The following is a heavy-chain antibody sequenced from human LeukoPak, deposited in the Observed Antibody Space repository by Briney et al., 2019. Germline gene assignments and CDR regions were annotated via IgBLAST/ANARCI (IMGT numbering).Heavy chain of an antibody. D-gene: IGHD6-19*01. CDR1: GGSISSYY. V-gene: IGHV4-59*01. Sequence: SETLSLTCTVSGGSISSYYWSWIRQPPGKGLEWIGYIYYSGSTNYNPSLQSRVTISVDTSKNQFSLKLSSVTAADTAVYYCASSSSGWSFIFDYWGQGTLVTVSS. CDR3: ASSSSGWSFIFDY. CDR2: IYYSGST. J-gene: IGHJ4*02.